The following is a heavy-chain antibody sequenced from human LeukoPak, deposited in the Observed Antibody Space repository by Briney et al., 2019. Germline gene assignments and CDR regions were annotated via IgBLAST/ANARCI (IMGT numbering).Heavy chain of an antibody. D-gene: IGHD2-2*01. J-gene: IGHJ4*02. CDR2: ISGSGGST. Sequence: SGGSLRLSCAASGFTFSSYAMSWVRQAPGKGLEWVPAISGSGGSTYYADSVKGRFTISRDNSKNTLYLQMNSLRAEDTAVYYCAKTDCSSTSCYYFDYWGQGTLVTVSS. CDR1: GFTFSSYA. V-gene: IGHV3-23*01. CDR3: AKTDCSSTSCYYFDY.